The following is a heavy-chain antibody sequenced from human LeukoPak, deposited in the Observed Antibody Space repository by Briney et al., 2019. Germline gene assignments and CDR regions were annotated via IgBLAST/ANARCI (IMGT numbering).Heavy chain of an antibody. D-gene: IGHD5-12*01. V-gene: IGHV1-69*04. Sequence: GASVKASCKASGGTFSSYAISWVRQAPGQGLEWMGRIIPILGITNYAQKFQGRVTISADKSTSTAYMELSSLRSEDTAVYYCARDRMGEMATIIIVGDYWGQGTLVTVSS. CDR3: ARDRMGEMATIIIVGDY. J-gene: IGHJ4*02. CDR2: IIPILGIT. CDR1: GGTFSSYA.